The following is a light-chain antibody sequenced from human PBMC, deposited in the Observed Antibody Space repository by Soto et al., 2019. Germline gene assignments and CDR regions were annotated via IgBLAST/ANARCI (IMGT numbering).Light chain of an antibody. CDR3: QQYGSAPRT. J-gene: IGKJ1*01. CDR2: GAS. Sequence: EIVLTQSPGTLSLSPGERATLSCRAGQSVSSSFLSWYQQKPGQAPRLLIYGASGRATGIPDRFSGSGSGTDFTLTISSLEPEDFAVYYCQQYGSAPRTFGQGTKVDIK. V-gene: IGKV3-20*01. CDR1: QSVSSSF.